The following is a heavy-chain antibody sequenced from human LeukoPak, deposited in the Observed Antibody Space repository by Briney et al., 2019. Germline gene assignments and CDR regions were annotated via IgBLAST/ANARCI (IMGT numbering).Heavy chain of an antibody. Sequence: TGGSLRLSCAASGFTFSTYDMHWVRQATGKGLEWVSGISAGGDTYSGSVKGRFTISRENAKKSLYLQMNSLRGGDTAVYYCARSVGELGNAFDIWGQGTMVTVSS. J-gene: IGHJ3*02. CDR3: ARSVGELGNAFDI. CDR1: GFTFSTYD. CDR2: ISAGGDT. D-gene: IGHD3-10*01. V-gene: IGHV3-13*01.